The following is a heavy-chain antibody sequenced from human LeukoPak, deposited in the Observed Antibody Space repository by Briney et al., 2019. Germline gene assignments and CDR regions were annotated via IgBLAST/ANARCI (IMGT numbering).Heavy chain of an antibody. D-gene: IGHD3-10*01. CDR1: GFTFSSYS. J-gene: IGHJ4*02. V-gene: IGHV3-21*01. CDR2: ISGSSSYI. Sequence: GGSLRLYCAASGFTFSSYSMNWVRPAPGKGLEWFSSISGSSSYIYYADSVKGRFTISRDNAKNSLYLQMHSLRAEDTAVYYCARDSMVRGVLSSIYWGQGTLVTVSS. CDR3: ARDSMVRGVLSSIY.